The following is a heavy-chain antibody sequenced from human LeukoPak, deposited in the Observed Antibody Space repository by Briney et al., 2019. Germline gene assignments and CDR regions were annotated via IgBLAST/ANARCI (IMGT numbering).Heavy chain of an antibody. CDR3: ARENMVRGVIMVDY. V-gene: IGHV1-46*01. CDR2: INPSGGST. CDR1: GYTFTSYY. D-gene: IGHD3-10*01. Sequence: ASVKVSCKASGYTFTSYYMHWVRQAPGQGLEWMGIINPSGGSTSYAQKFQGRVTITADKSTSTAYMELSSLRSEDTAVYYCARENMVRGVIMVDYWGQGTLVTVSS. J-gene: IGHJ4*02.